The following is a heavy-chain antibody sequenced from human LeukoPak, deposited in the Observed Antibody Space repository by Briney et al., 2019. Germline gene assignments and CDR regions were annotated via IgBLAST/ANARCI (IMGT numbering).Heavy chain of an antibody. CDR3: ARGMVGSD. CDR1: GGSISNYY. V-gene: IGHV4-59*01. Sequence: SETLSLTCTVSGGSISNYYWSWIRQPPGKGLEWIGYIYSSGSTNYNPSLKSRVTMSVDTSKNQFSLKLSTVTAADTAVYYCARGMVGSDWGQGTLVTVSS. J-gene: IGHJ4*02. D-gene: IGHD2-8*01. CDR2: IYSSGST.